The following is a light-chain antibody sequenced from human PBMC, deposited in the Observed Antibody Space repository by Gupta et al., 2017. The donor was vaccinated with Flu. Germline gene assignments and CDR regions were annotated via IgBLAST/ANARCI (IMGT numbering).Light chain of an antibody. Sequence: SLGERATTNCKPSQNRLLHFNNKEYLPWYQQRPGQPPKLLLYWASARASGVPDRFSGSGSGTDFTLTISRLQPDDVGIYYCLQDTSAPHTFGQGTRLEI. CDR2: WAS. V-gene: IGKV4-1*01. J-gene: IGKJ5*01. CDR3: LQDTSAPHT. CDR1: QNRLLHFNNKEY.